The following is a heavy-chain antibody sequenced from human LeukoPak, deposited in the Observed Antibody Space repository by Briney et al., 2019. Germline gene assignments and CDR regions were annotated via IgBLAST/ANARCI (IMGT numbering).Heavy chain of an antibody. CDR3: AKDSTHYRVWDDYDSTGLTY. D-gene: IGHD3-22*01. CDR1: GFTFDDYG. V-gene: IGHV3-20*04. J-gene: IGHJ4*02. CDR2: INRNGART. Sequence: GGSLRLSCAAFGFTFDDYGMSWVRQAPGKGLEWVSGINRNGARTGYADSVKGRFTISRDNAKNSLYLQMNSLRAEDTAVYYCAKDSTHYRVWDDYDSTGLTYWGQGTLVTVSS.